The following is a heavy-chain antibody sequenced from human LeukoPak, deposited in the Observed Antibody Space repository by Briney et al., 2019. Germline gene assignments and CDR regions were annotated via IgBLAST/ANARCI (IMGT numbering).Heavy chain of an antibody. CDR2: INPNSGGT. J-gene: IGHJ6*03. V-gene: IGHV1-2*06. CDR3: ARGGLILRYFVDYYYYYMDV. CDR1: GYIFIGYY. D-gene: IGHD3-9*01. Sequence: GASVRVSCKASGYIFIGYYMHWVRQAPGKGLEWMGRINPNSGGTKYAQKFQGRVTMTRDTSISTAYMELSRLRSDDTAMYYCARGGLILRYFVDYYYYYMDVWGKGTTVTVSS.